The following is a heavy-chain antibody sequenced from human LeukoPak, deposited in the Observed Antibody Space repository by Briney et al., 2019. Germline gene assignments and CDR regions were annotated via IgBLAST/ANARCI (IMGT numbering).Heavy chain of an antibody. V-gene: IGHV3-23*01. CDR2: TCGKGGST. CDR1: GYTSTSYA. CDR3: ARDLGEQRAYGFDI. Sequence: GGSLRLSCATSGYTSTSYANCSVRQDPGKGLEWGSATCGKGGSTYYEDSVKSRFTISRDNSKNPLYLQMNSLTAEDTVVYYCARDLGEQRAYGFDIWGRGTMVTVSS. D-gene: IGHD3-16*01. J-gene: IGHJ3*02.